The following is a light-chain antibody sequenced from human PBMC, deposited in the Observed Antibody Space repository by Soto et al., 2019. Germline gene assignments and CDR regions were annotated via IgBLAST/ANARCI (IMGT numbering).Light chain of an antibody. CDR2: DAS. Sequence: DIQMTQSPSTLSASIGDRVTITCRASQSISSWLAWYQQKPGKAPRFLIYDASSLESGVPSRFSGSGSGTEFTLTISSLQADDFATYYCQQYNSYPRTFGQGTKVEI. CDR3: QQYNSYPRT. J-gene: IGKJ1*01. CDR1: QSISSW. V-gene: IGKV1-5*01.